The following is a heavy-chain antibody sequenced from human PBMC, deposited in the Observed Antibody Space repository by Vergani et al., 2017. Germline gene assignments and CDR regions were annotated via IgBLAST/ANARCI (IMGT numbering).Heavy chain of an antibody. CDR2: INIGGRT. CDR3: ARGMTTETTDLDGFDI. J-gene: IGHJ3*02. Sequence: EVQLVESGGGLVQPGGSLRLSCVASGFTFSSYWMTWVRQAPGKGLEWVSTINIGGRTSYADSVKGRLTLTRDDSKNTLHLQMNSLRPEDTAVYYCARGMTTETTDLDGFDIWGQGTMVSVSS. CDR1: GFTFSSYW. D-gene: IGHD4-17*01. V-gene: IGHV3-66*02.